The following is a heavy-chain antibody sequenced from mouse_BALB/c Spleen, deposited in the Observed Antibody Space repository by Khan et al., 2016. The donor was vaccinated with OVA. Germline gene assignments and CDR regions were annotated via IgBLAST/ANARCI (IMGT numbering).Heavy chain of an antibody. CDR1: GYSFTLYY. D-gene: IGHD2-14*01. CDR3: ARGYDFFAY. V-gene: IGHV1-34*01. CDR2: VNPNTGGS. J-gene: IGHJ3*01. Sequence: VQLKESGPDLVKPGASVKISCKASGYSFTLYYMPWVKQSHGKSLEWLGRVNPNTGGSDYNQEFKGKAILTVDKSSNTAYMELHSLTSEDSAVYYCARGYDFFAYWGQGTLVTVSA.